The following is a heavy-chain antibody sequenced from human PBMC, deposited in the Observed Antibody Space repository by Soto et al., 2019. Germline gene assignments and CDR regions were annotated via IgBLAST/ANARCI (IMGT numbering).Heavy chain of an antibody. J-gene: IGHJ3*02. CDR1: GFTFSSYG. V-gene: IGHV3-30*03. D-gene: IGHD2-15*01. Sequence: PGGSLRLSCAASGFTFSSYGMHWVRQAPGKGLEWVAVISYDGSNKYYADSVKGRFTISRDNSKNTLYLQMNSLRAEDTAVYYCATRSGGSSPRAFDIWGQGTMVTVSS. CDR2: ISYDGSNK. CDR3: ATRSGGSSPRAFDI.